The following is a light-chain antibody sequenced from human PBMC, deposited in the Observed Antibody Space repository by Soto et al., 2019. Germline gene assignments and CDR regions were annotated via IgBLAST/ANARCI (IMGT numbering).Light chain of an antibody. Sequence: DIQMTQSPSALSASVGDRVTITCRASQSIGNWLAWYRQKPGKAPDLLIYKASTLKSGVPSTFSASGFGTEFTLTISSLQPDDFATYYCQQYNSFSRTFDQGTKVEI. CDR1: QSIGNW. CDR3: QQYNSFSRT. V-gene: IGKV1-5*03. J-gene: IGKJ1*01. CDR2: KAS.